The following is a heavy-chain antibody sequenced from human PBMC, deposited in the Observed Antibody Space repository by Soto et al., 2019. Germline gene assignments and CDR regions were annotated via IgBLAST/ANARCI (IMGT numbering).Heavy chain of an antibody. CDR1: VFTFSSYG. CDR2: ISYAGSNK. CDR3: ASSPYSVSCLAYFDY. V-gene: IGHV3-30*03. J-gene: IGHJ4*02. Sequence: QVQLVESGGGVVQPGRSLRLSCAASVFTFSSYGMHWVRQAPGTGLECVAVISYAGSNKHYADSVKGRFTISRDNPKNTLYLQMNSLRAEDTAVYYCASSPYSVSCLAYFDYWGQGTLVTVTS. D-gene: IGHD1-26*01.